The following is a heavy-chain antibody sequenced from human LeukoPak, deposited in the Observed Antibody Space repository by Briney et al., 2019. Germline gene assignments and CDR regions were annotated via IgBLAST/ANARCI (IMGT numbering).Heavy chain of an antibody. J-gene: IGHJ4*02. V-gene: IGHV3-53*01. Sequence: GGSLRLSCAASGFTVSSNFMTWVRQAPGKGLEWVSIIYSGGDTYYADSVKGRFTISRDNSKNTLYLQMNSLRAEDTAVYYCARAHIAAAGIDYWGQGTLVTVSS. CDR2: IYSGGDT. CDR3: ARAHIAAAGIDY. CDR1: GFTVSSNF. D-gene: IGHD6-13*01.